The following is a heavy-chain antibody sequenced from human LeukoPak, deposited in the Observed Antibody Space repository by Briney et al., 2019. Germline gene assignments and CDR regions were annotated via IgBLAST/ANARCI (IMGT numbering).Heavy chain of an antibody. Sequence: GGSLRLSCAASGFTFSSYWMTWVRQAPGKGLEWVASIKQDGSEKYYVDSVKGRFTISRDNAKNSLSLQMNSLRAEDTAVYYCARVGGYFDYWGQGTLVTVSS. D-gene: IGHD3-16*01. CDR3: ARVGGYFDY. CDR2: IKQDGSEK. J-gene: IGHJ4*02. CDR1: GFTFSSYW. V-gene: IGHV3-7*01.